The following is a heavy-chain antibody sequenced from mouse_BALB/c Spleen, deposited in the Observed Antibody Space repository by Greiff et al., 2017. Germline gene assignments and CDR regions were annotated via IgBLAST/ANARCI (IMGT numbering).Heavy chain of an antibody. CDR3: ARRDYAYFDY. V-gene: IGHV5-6-3*01. J-gene: IGHJ2*01. Sequence: EVQLVESGGGLVQPGGSLKLSCAASGFTFSSYGMSWVRQTPDKRLELVATINSNGGSTYYPDSVKGRFTISRDNAKNTLYLQMSSLKSEDTAMYYCARRDYAYFDYWGQGTTLTVSS. CDR2: INSNGGST. D-gene: IGHD1-1*02. CDR1: GFTFSSYG.